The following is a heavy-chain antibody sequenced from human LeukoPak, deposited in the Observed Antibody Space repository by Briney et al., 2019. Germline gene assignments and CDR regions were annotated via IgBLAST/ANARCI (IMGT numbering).Heavy chain of an antibody. J-gene: IGHJ4*02. Sequence: GGSLRLSCAASGFTFSSSYMSWVRQGPRKELEWISVIYSGGSTYYADSVRGRFTASRNNSKNTLYLQMNSLRAVDTAVYYCARAPGPRAAADYWGQGTLVTVSS. V-gene: IGHV3-53*01. CDR3: ARAPGPRAAADY. CDR2: IYSGGST. D-gene: IGHD6-13*01. CDR1: GFTFSSSY.